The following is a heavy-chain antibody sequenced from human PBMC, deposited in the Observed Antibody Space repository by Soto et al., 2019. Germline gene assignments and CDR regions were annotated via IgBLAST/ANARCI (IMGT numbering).Heavy chain of an antibody. D-gene: IGHD4-17*01. CDR3: ARHGYGDYGYYYYYGMDV. V-gene: IGHV5-10-1*01. CDR1: GYSFTSYW. J-gene: IGHJ6*02. CDR2: IDPSDSYT. Sequence: EESLKISCNGSGYSFTSYWISWVRQMPWKGLEWMGRIDPSDSYTNYSPSFQGHVTISADKSISTAYLQWSSLKASDTAMYYCARHGYGDYGYYYYYGMDVWGQGTTVTVSS.